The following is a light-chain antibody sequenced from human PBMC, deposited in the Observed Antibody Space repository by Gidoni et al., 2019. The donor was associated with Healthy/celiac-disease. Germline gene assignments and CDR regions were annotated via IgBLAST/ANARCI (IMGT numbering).Light chain of an antibody. CDR1: QSISSY. J-gene: IGKJ1*01. V-gene: IGKV1-39*01. CDR2: AAS. Sequence: DIQMTQSPSSLTASVGERVTITCRASQSISSYLNWNQQKPGKAPTLLIYAASSLQSGVPSSFSGSGSGTDVTLTINNLQHEDFATYYCQQSYSTHAWTFGQGTKVEIK. CDR3: QQSYSTHAWT.